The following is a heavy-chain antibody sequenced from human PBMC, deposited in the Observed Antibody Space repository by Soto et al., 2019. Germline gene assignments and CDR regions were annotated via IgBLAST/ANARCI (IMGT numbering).Heavy chain of an antibody. V-gene: IGHV4-34*01. J-gene: IGHJ4*02. Sequence: SETLSLTCAVYGGSLSGYYCSWIRERPGERLEWLGEINRSGSTIHNPSLKSRVTLSVDTPRNQFSLKLTSMTAADTAVYFCARRPLNYDLWSGTAKPFDYWGQGTLVTVSS. CDR3: ARRPLNYDLWSGTAKPFDY. D-gene: IGHD3-3*01. CDR1: GGSLSGYY. CDR2: INRSGST.